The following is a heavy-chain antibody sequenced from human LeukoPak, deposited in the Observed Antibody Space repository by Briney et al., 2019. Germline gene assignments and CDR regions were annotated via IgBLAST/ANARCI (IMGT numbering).Heavy chain of an antibody. CDR2: ISGSGGST. V-gene: IGHV3-23*01. Sequence: PGGSLILSCAASRFTFTSYALSWVRQAPGKGLEWVSAISGSGGSTYYADSVKGRFTISRDNSKNTLYLQMNNLRAEDTAIYYCAKAKGVYYDILTGYYPFDYWGQGTLVTVSS. CDR1: RFTFTSYA. D-gene: IGHD3-9*01. CDR3: AKAKGVYYDILTGYYPFDY. J-gene: IGHJ4*02.